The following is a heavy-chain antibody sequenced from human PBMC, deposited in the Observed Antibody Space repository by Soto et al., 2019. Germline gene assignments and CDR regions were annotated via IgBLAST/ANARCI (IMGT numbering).Heavy chain of an antibody. Sequence: QVPLVQSGAEVEKPGASVKVSCKASGYTFTSFDINWVRQATGQGLEWMGWMNPNSANTGYAQMFQGRVTMTRNTSINTAYMELSNLRSEDTAVYYCARGLHSDSRGWYFDSWGQGTLVAVSS. CDR3: ARGLHSDSRGWYFDS. D-gene: IGHD6-19*01. V-gene: IGHV1-8*01. J-gene: IGHJ4*02. CDR1: GYTFTSFD. CDR2: MNPNSANT.